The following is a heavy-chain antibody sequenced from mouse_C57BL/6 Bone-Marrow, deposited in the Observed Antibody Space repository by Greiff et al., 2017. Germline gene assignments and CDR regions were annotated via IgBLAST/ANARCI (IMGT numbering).Heavy chain of an antibody. CDR1: GYTFTSYG. D-gene: IGHD2-4*01. CDR3: ARKMRLRHDY. CDR2: IYPRSGNT. V-gene: IGHV1-81*01. Sequence: QVQLQQSGAELARPGASVKLSCKASGYTFTSYGISWVKQRTGQGLEWIGEIYPRSGNTYYNEKFKGKATLTADKSSSTAYMELRSLTSEDSAVYFCARKMRLRHDYWGQGTPLTVSS. J-gene: IGHJ2*01.